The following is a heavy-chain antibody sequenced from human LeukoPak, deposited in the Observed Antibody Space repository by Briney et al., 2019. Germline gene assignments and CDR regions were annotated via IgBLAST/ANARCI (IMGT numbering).Heavy chain of an antibody. J-gene: IGHJ4*02. CDR3: AKGTEEMATIYFDY. CDR1: GFTFDDYA. CDR2: ISWNSGSI. Sequence: GGSLRLSCAASGFTFDDYAMHWVRQAPGKGLEWVSGISWNSGSIGYADSVKGRFTISRDNSKNTLYLQMNSLRAEDTAVYYCAKGTEEMATIYFDYWGQGTLVTVSS. V-gene: IGHV3-9*01. D-gene: IGHD5-24*01.